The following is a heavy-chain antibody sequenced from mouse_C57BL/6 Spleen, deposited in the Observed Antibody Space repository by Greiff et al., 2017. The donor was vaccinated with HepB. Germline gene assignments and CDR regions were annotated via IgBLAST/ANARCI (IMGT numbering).Heavy chain of an antibody. CDR3: ARYRSSHWYFDV. V-gene: IGHV1-19*01. J-gene: IGHJ1*03. D-gene: IGHD1-1*01. Sequence: EVQLQQSGPVLVKPGASVKMSCKASGYTFTDYYMNWVKQSHGKSLEWIGVINPYNGGTSYNQKFKGKATLTVDKSSSTAYMELNSLTSEDSAVYYCARYRSSHWYFDVWGTGTTVTVSS. CDR1: GYTFTDYY. CDR2: INPYNGGT.